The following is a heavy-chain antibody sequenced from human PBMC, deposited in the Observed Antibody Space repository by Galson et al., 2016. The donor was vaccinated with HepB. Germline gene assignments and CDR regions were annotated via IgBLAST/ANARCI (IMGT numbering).Heavy chain of an antibody. CDR1: GFIFSTYG. D-gene: IGHD3-22*01. J-gene: IGHJ3*02. CDR2: ISYEGSRK. CDR3: AQIYYYDSSGYYDSMIAYRRSNRKSPDAFDI. Sequence: SLRLSCAASGFIFSTYGMHWVRQAPGKGLEWVAVISYEGSRKNYADSVKGRFTISRDNPKNTLYLQMNSLRAEDTAVYYCAQIYYYDSSGYYDSMIAYRRSNRKSPDAFDIWGQGTMVTVSS. V-gene: IGHV3-30*03.